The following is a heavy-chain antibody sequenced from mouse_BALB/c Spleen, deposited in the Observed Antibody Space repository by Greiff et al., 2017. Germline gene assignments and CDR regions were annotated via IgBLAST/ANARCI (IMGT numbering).Heavy chain of an antibody. CDR2: ISYSGST. V-gene: IGHV3-2*02. CDR1: GYSITSDYA. Sequence: EVQLQQSGPGLVKPSQSLSLTCTVTGYSITSDYAWNWIRQFPGNKLEWMGYISYSGSTSYNPSLKSRISITRDTSKNQFFLQLNSVTTEDTATYYCARRGFDYWGQGTTLTVSS. CDR3: ARRGFDY. J-gene: IGHJ2*01.